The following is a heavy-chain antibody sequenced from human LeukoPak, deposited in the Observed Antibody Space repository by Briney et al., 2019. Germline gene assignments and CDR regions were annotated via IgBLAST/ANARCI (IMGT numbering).Heavy chain of an antibody. CDR3: AREGGSSGWYGPYYYYGMDV. D-gene: IGHD6-19*01. V-gene: IGHV1-2*04. CDR2: INPNSGGT. Sequence: GSSVKVSCKASGGTFSSYAISWVRQAPGQGLEWMGWINPNSGGTNYAQKFQGWVTMTRDTSISTAYMELSRLRSDDTAVYYCAREGGSSGWYGPYYYYGMDVWGQGTTVTVSS. CDR1: GGTFSSYA. J-gene: IGHJ6*02.